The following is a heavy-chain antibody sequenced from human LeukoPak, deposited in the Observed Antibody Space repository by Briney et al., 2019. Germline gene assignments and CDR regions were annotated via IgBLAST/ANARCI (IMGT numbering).Heavy chain of an antibody. CDR3: ARDQTPSSGWSTTFDY. CDR2: ISYDGSNK. V-gene: IGHV3-30-3*01. CDR1: GFTFSSYA. D-gene: IGHD6-19*01. Sequence: GRSLRLSCAASGFTFSSYAMHWVRQAPGKGLEWVAVISYDGSNKYYADSVKGRFTISRDNSKNTLYLQMNSLRAEDTAVYYCARDQTPSSGWSTTFDYWGQGTLVTVSS. J-gene: IGHJ4*02.